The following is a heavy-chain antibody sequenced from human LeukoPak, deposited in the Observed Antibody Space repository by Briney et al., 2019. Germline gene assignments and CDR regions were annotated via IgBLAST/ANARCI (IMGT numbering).Heavy chain of an antibody. CDR3: AKGVVAATNAAYYGMDV. CDR1: GLTFSNYG. J-gene: IGHJ6*02. D-gene: IGHD2-15*01. Sequence: GGSLRLSCAASGLTFSNYGMHWVRQAPGKGLEWVAVISYDESDKYYADSVKGRFTISRDNSKNTLYLQMNSLRPEDTAVYYCAKGVVAATNAAYYGMDVWGQGTTVTVSS. CDR2: ISYDESDK. V-gene: IGHV3-30*18.